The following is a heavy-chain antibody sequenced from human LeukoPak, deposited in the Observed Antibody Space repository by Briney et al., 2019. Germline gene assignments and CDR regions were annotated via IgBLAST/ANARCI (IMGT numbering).Heavy chain of an antibody. CDR1: GGSISSSSYY. D-gene: IGHD3-3*01. Sequence: SETLSLTCTVSGGSISSSSYYWGWIRQPPGKGLEWIGSIYYSGSTYYNPSLKSRVTISVDTSKNQFSLKLSSVTAADTAVYYCAREASEGILEWFLYDAFDIWGQGTMVTVSS. CDR3: AREASEGILEWFLYDAFDI. J-gene: IGHJ3*02. V-gene: IGHV4-39*07. CDR2: IYYSGST.